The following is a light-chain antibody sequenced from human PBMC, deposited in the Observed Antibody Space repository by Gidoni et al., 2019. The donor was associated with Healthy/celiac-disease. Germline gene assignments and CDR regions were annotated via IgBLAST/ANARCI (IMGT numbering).Light chain of an antibody. CDR3: QQYGSSSWT. J-gene: IGKJ1*01. CDR1: QSVSSSY. CDR2: GAS. Sequence: ELVLTQSPGTLSLSPGERATLSCRASQSVSSSYLAWYQQKPGQAPRLLIYGASSRATGSPDRFSGSGSGTDFTLTISRLEPEDFAVYYCQQYGSSSWTFGQGTKVEIK. V-gene: IGKV3-20*01.